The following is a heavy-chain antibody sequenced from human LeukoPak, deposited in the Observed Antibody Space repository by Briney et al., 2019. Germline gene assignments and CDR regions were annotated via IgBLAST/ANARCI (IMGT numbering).Heavy chain of an antibody. Sequence: ASVKVSCKASGYTFTGYYMHLVRQAPGQGLGWMGWINPNSGGTNYAQKFQGRVTMTRDTSISTAYMELSRLRSDDTAVYYCAISPYSYGFVDYWGQGTLVTVSS. V-gene: IGHV1-2*02. CDR2: INPNSGGT. J-gene: IGHJ4*02. CDR1: GYTFTGYY. CDR3: AISPYSYGFVDY. D-gene: IGHD5-18*01.